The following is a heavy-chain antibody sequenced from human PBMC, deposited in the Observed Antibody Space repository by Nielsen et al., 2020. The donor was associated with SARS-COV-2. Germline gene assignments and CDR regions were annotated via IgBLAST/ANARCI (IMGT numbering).Heavy chain of an antibody. CDR2: MYDIGST. D-gene: IGHD3-10*01. Sequence: SETLSLTCTVSGGSISNTAYYWAWIRQPPGKGLEWLVSMYDIGSTFYNPSLTSRVTMSVDTSKNQFSLKLNSVTAADTAVYYCASAHGFSRPHDYWGQGTLVTVSS. CDR3: ASAHGFSRPHDY. J-gene: IGHJ4*02. CDR1: GGSISNTAYY. V-gene: IGHV4-39*01.